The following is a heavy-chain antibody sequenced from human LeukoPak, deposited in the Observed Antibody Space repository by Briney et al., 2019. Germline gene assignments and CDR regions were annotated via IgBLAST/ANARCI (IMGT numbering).Heavy chain of an antibody. Sequence: PGGSLRLSCAASGFTFSSYAMSWVRQAPGKGLEWVSGISVSAGTTYYADSVKGRFTISRDNSRNTLFLQMNSLRADDTAVYFCAKERGSGWSYFDYWGQGTLVTVSS. CDR2: ISVSAGTT. CDR3: AKERGSGWSYFDY. J-gene: IGHJ4*02. D-gene: IGHD6-19*01. V-gene: IGHV3-23*01. CDR1: GFTFSSYA.